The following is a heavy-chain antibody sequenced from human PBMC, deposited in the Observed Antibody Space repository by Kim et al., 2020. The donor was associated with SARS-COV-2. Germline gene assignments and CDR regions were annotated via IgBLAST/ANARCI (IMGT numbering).Heavy chain of an antibody. Sequence: NGNTKYSQKCQDRVTITRDTSASTAYMELSSLRSEDTAVYYCATGSRSDYWGQGTLVTVSS. CDR3: ATGSRSDY. J-gene: IGHJ4*02. D-gene: IGHD3-10*01. CDR2: NGNT. V-gene: IGHV1-3*01.